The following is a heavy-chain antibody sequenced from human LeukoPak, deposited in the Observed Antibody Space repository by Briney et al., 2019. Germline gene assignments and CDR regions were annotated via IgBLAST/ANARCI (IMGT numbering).Heavy chain of an antibody. J-gene: IGHJ2*01. CDR3: ARPIGYSSGGFDL. CDR1: GYTFTSYG. CDR2: INAGNGNT. D-gene: IGHD6-19*01. Sequence: ASVKVSCKASGYTFTSYGISWVRQAPGQGLEWMGWINAGNGNTKYSQNFQGRVTFTRDTSASTAYMELSSLRSEDTAVYYCARPIGYSSGGFDLWGRGTLVTVFS. V-gene: IGHV1-18*01.